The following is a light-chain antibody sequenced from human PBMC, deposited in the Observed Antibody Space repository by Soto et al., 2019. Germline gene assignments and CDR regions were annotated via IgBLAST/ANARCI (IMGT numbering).Light chain of an antibody. J-gene: IGKJ1*01. CDR2: GAS. CDR1: QTVTSSY. V-gene: IGKV3-20*01. CDR3: QQYGSSPT. Sequence: ESMSTQSPGTLSLYPGERDTLSCRASQTVTSSYLAWYQQKPGQAPRLLIYGASSRATGIPDRFRGSGSGTDFTLTISRLEPEDFAVYSCQQYGSSPTFGQGTKV.